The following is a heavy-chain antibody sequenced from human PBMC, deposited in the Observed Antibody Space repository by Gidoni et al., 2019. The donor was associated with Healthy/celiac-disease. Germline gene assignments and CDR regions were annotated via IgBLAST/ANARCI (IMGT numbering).Heavy chain of an antibody. V-gene: IGHV3-23*01. CDR1: GFTFSSYA. J-gene: IGHJ4*02. D-gene: IGHD6-13*01. Sequence: EVQLLESGGGLVQPGGSLRLSCAASGFTFSSYAMTWVRQAPGKGLEWVSAISGSGGSTYYADSVKGRFTIYRDNSKNTLYLQMNSLRAEDAAVYYCASPAYSSSWYTDYWGQGTLVTVSS. CDR2: ISGSGGST. CDR3: ASPAYSSSWYTDY.